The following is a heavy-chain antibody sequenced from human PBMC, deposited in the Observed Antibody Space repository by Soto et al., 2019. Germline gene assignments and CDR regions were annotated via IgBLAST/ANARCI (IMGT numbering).Heavy chain of an antibody. D-gene: IGHD6-13*01. V-gene: IGHV1-69*02. CDR3: ARSSVAAAGTLGN. Sequence: QVQLVQSGAEVKKPGSSVKVSCKASGGTLNSYTINWVRQAPGHGPEWLGRIIPVLGVANYAQTFQGRVTLTADKSSSTVYMELTSLRSEDAGVYYCARSSVAAAGTLGNWGPGTLVTVSS. CDR2: IIPVLGVA. CDR1: GGTLNSYT. J-gene: IGHJ4*02.